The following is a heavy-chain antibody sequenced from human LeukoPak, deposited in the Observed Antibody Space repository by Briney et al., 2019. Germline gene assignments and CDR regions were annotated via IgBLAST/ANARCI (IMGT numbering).Heavy chain of an antibody. Sequence: PGGSLRLSCAASGFTFSSYSMNWVRQAPGKGLEWVSFISSSRSCIYYADSVKGRFTISRDNAKNSLYLQMNSLRAEDTAVYYCARFIAAPYYFDYWGRGTLVTVSS. V-gene: IGHV3-21*01. CDR3: ARFIAAPYYFDY. J-gene: IGHJ4*02. CDR2: ISSSRSCI. D-gene: IGHD6-13*01. CDR1: GFTFSSYS.